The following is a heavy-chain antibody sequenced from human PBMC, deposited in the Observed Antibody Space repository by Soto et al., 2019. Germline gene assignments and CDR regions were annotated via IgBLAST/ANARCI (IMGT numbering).Heavy chain of an antibody. J-gene: IGHJ3*02. CDR3: GTDRWGGAFDM. V-gene: IGHV3-7*01. CDR1: GFSLRSDW. Sequence: GGSLRLSCAAIGFSLRSDWMAWVRQIPGKGLEFVANIKEDGSVKNYVDSVKGRFSISRDNDKNSLYLHMNSLRAEDTAVYYCGTDRWGGAFDMWGQGTTVTVSS. D-gene: IGHD3-10*01. CDR2: IKEDGSVK.